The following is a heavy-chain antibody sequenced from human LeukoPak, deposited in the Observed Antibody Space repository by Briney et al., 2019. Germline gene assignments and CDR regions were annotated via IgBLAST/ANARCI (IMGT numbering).Heavy chain of an antibody. CDR2: IYHSGST. CDR3: ARDLSRDVCNR. J-gene: IGHJ5*02. Sequence: SETLSLTCTVSGYSISSGYYWGWIRQPPGKGLEWIGSIYHSGSTYYNPSLKSRVTISLDTSKNQFSLKLSSVAAGDTAMYYCARDLSRDVCNRWGQETLVTVSS. CDR1: GYSISSGYY. D-gene: IGHD5/OR15-5a*01. V-gene: IGHV4-38-2*02.